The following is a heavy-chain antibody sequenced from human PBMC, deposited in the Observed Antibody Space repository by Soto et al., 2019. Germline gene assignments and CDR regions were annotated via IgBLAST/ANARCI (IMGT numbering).Heavy chain of an antibody. CDR2: IIPLFGTT. CDR1: GDTFKNCV. CDR3: AAELGFGKLSVV. V-gene: IGHV1-69*01. J-gene: IGHJ6*02. Sequence: QVQVVQSGVEVRRPGSSVKVSCKASGDTFKNCVISWVRQAPGQGLEWMGGIIPLFGTTDFAQRFQGRLTITTDESTITAYMELSRLRSEDTATYYCAAELGFGKLSVVWGQGTTVIVSS. D-gene: IGHD3-10*01.